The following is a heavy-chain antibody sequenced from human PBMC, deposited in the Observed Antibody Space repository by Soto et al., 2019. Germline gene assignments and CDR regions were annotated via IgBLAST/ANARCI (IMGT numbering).Heavy chain of an antibody. D-gene: IGHD3-3*01. V-gene: IGHV1-18*01. CDR3: ARDRADYDFWSGYYSSGSKLYDY. Sequence: GASVKVSCKASGYTFTSYGISWVRQAPGQGLEWMGWISAYNGNTNYAQKLQGRVTMTTDTSTSTAYMELRSLRSDDTAVYYCARDRADYDFWSGYYSSGSKLYDYWGQGTLVTVSS. CDR2: ISAYNGNT. J-gene: IGHJ4*02. CDR1: GYTFTSYG.